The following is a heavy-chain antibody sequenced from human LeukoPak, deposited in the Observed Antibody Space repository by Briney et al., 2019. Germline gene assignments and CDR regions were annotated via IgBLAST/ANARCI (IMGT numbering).Heavy chain of an antibody. Sequence: PGRSLRLSCAASGFTFSSYGMHWVRQVPGKGLEWVAVISYDGSNKYYADSVKGRFTISRDNSKNTLYLQMNSLRAEDMAVYYCAKDLGYCSSTSCYPNWFDPWGQGTLVTVSS. J-gene: IGHJ5*02. CDR1: GFTFSSYG. D-gene: IGHD2-2*01. V-gene: IGHV3-30*18. CDR2: ISYDGSNK. CDR3: AKDLGYCSSTSCYPNWFDP.